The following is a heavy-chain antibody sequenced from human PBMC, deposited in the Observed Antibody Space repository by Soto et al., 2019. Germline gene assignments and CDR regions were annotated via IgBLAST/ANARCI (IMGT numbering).Heavy chain of an antibody. D-gene: IGHD3-10*01. Sequence: QVQLQESGPGLVKPSETLSLTCTVSGGSIKTYYWSWIRQPPEKGLEWSGFIYYSGSTSYNPSLKRRVTISLDTSQNQFSLKLSSVTAADTAVYSCARDRDHGAGGQGYYGMDVGGQGTTVTVSS. CDR1: GGSIKTYY. CDR2: IYYSGST. V-gene: IGHV4-59*01. CDR3: ARDRDHGAGGQGYYGMDV. J-gene: IGHJ6*02.